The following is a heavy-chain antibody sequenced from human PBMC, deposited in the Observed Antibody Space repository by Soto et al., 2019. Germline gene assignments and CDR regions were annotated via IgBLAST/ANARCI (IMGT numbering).Heavy chain of an antibody. CDR3: ARDPSPSGSYFDY. CDR2: ISYDGSNK. Sequence: QVQLVESGGGVVQPGRSLRLSCAASGFTFSSYAMHWVRQAPGKGLEWVAVISYDGSNKYYADSVKGRFTISRDNSKNTLYLQINSLRAEDTAVYYCARDPSPSGSYFDYWGQGTLVTVSS. D-gene: IGHD1-26*01. CDR1: GFTFSSYA. V-gene: IGHV3-30-3*01. J-gene: IGHJ4*02.